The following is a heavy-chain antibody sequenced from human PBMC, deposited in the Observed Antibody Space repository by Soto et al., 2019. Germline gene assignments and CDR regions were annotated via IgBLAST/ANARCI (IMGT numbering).Heavy chain of an antibody. J-gene: IGHJ5*02. CDR2: IDPSDSQT. CDR1: GYSFAGYW. CDR3: ARKDKSGYFNWFDP. D-gene: IGHD3-22*01. Sequence: GESLKISCKGSGYSFAGYWITWVRQKPGKGLEWMGRIDPSDSQTNYSPSFQGHVTISADKSISTAYLQWASLKASDTAVYFCARKDKSGYFNWFDPWGQGTLVTVSS. V-gene: IGHV5-10-1*01.